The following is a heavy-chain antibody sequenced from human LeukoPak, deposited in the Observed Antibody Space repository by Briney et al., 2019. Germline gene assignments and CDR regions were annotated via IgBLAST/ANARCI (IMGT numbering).Heavy chain of an antibody. CDR1: GGSISSYY. CDR2: IYYSGST. CDR3: ARDDVGYSGYYYYMDV. D-gene: IGHD2-15*01. J-gene: IGHJ6*03. Sequence: SETLSRTCTVSGGSISSYYWSWIRQPPGKGLEWIGYIYYSGSTNYNPSLKSRVTISVDTSKNQFSLKLSSVTAADTAVYYCARDDVGYSGYYYYMDVWGKGTTVTVSS. V-gene: IGHV4-59*01.